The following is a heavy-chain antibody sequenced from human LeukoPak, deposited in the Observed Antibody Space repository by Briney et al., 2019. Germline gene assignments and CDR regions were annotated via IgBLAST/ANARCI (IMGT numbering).Heavy chain of an antibody. CDR2: IKSKTDSGTT. D-gene: IGHD3-3*01. V-gene: IGHV3-15*01. CDR1: GFTFSNAW. Sequence: GGSLRLSCAASGFTFSNAWMSWVRQAPGKGLEWVGRIKSKTDSGTTDYAAPVKGRFTISRDDSKNTLYLQMNSLKTEDTAMYHCTTVGVVTFTAAHDYWGQGTLVTVSS. CDR3: TTVGVVTFTAAHDY. J-gene: IGHJ4*02.